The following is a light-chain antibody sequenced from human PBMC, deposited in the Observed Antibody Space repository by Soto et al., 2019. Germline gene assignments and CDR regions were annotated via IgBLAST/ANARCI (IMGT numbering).Light chain of an antibody. J-gene: IGKJ5*01. CDR1: QSVSSSY. Sequence: EIVLTQSPGTLSLSPGERATLSCRASQSVSSSYLAWYQQKPGQAPRLLIYGASSRATGIPDRFSGSGSGTHFTLTISRLEPEEFAVYYWRQYGSSPITFGQGTRLEIK. V-gene: IGKV3-20*01. CDR3: RQYGSSPIT. CDR2: GAS.